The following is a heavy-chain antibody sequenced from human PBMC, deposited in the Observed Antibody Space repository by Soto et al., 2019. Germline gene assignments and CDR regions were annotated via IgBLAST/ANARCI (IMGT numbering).Heavy chain of an antibody. CDR2: IFWDDDG. CDR1: VFSLSTSGMW. CDR3: VHNGYSYDPFGY. V-gene: IGHV2-5*08. D-gene: IGHD5-18*01. Sequence: GPTLVNPSQTLTLTCTCSVFSLSTSGMWASWIRQPPGKALERLALIFWDDDGRYSPSLKSRLTITKDTYKNQVVLTMTNVDPVETATYYCVHNGYSYDPFGYWGRGTLVTVSS. J-gene: IGHJ4*02.